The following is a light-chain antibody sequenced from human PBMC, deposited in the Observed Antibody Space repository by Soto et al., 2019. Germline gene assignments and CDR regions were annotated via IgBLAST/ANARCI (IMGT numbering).Light chain of an antibody. CDR1: SSNIGAGFD. J-gene: IGLJ2*01. CDR2: AND. Sequence: QAVVTQPPSVSGAPGQRLTISCAGTSSNIGAGFDVHWYQQLPGTAPKLLIYANDDRPSGVPDRFSGSTSGTSASLAITGLQAEDAADYYCCSYAGSYTLVFGGGTKLTVL. CDR3: CSYAGSYTLV. V-gene: IGLV1-40*01.